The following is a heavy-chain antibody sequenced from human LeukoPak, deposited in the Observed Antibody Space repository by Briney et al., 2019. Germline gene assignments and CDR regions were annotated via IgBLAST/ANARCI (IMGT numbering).Heavy chain of an antibody. CDR2: ISAYNGNT. V-gene: IGHV1-18*01. J-gene: IGHJ4*02. D-gene: IGHD3-10*01. CDR3: ARDDKTGDYYGVPRI. CDR1: GYTFTSYG. Sequence: ASVKVSCKASGYTFTSYGISWVRQAPGQGLEWMGWISAYNGNTNYAQKFQGRVTMTTDTSTSTAYMELRSLRSDDTAVYYCARDDKTGDYYGVPRIWGQGTLVTVSS.